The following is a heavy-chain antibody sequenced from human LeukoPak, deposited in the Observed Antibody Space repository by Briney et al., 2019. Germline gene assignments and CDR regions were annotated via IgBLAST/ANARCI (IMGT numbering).Heavy chain of an antibody. V-gene: IGHV3-23*01. CDR2: MSGGGGST. CDR1: VFTFSSYG. D-gene: IGHD2-2*01. CDR3: AKSHCGSFSCSRAEF. Sequence: PGGSLRLSCAASVFTFSSYGMSWVRQAPGKGLEWVSAMSGGGGSTFYADSVKGRFTISRDNSKNTLYLQMNSLRDEDTAVYYCAKSHCGSFSCSRAEFWGQGTLVIVSS. J-gene: IGHJ4*02.